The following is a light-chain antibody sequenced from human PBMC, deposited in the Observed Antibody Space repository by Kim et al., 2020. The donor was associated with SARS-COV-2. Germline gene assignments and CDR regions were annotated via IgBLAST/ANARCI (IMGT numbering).Light chain of an antibody. Sequence: EFVLTQSPATLSLSPGERAALSCRASQSVSSSYLAWYQQKPGQAPRLLIYGASSRATGIPDRFSGSGSGTDFTLTITRLEPDDFAVYYCQQYGTSPLTFGGGTKVEMK. V-gene: IGKV3-20*01. CDR3: QQYGTSPLT. CDR1: QSVSSSY. CDR2: GAS. J-gene: IGKJ4*01.